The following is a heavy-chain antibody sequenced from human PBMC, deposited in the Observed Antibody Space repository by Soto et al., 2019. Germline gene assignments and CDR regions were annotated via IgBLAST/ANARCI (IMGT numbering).Heavy chain of an antibody. D-gene: IGHD3-16*01. CDR2: ISGGSTYI. V-gene: IGHV3-21*01. CDR1: GFTFSRQS. Sequence: EVQLVESGGGLVKPGGSLGLSCAASGFTFSRQSLHWVRQAPGKGLEWVSSISGGSTYIYYAESVKGRFTVSRDNAKNSLYLQMNSLRAEDTAVYYCATDSLRGDFDDWGQGTLVTVSS. CDR3: ATDSLRGDFDD. J-gene: IGHJ4*02.